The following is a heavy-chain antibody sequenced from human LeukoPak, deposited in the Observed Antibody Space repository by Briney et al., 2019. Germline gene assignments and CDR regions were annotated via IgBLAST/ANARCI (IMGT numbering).Heavy chain of an antibody. V-gene: IGHV3-23*01. Sequence: GGSLRLSCAASGFTFSSYAMTWVRQAPGKGLEWVSAISGSGVSTYYADSVKGRFTISRDNSKNTMYLQMSSLRAEDTAVYYCAKDYRYCTSTSCYGDDAFDIWGQGTMVTVSS. CDR2: ISGSGVST. D-gene: IGHD2-2*01. CDR1: GFTFSSYA. J-gene: IGHJ3*02. CDR3: AKDYRYCTSTSCYGDDAFDI.